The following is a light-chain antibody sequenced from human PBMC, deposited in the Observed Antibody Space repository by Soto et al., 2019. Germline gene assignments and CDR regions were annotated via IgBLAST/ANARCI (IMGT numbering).Light chain of an antibody. Sequence: EIVLTQSPGTLSLSPGERATLSCRASQSVSSSYLAWYQQKPGQAPRLLIYGASSRATGIPDRFSGSGSGTDFTLTISRLEPEDFAVYYCQQYGRSPLTFGVWTKVEIK. CDR1: QSVSSSY. V-gene: IGKV3-20*01. CDR2: GAS. J-gene: IGKJ4*01. CDR3: QQYGRSPLT.